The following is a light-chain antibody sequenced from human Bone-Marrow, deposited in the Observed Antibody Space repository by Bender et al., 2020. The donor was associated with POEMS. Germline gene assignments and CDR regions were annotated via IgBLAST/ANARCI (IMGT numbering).Light chain of an antibody. CDR2: DVT. Sequence: QSALTQPASVSGSPGQSITISCTGTSSDVGGYNYVCWYQQHPGKAPKLMIYDVTNRPSGVPDRFSGSKSGTSASLAITGLQAEDEGDYYCQSYDNSLGGWVFGGGTKLTVL. V-gene: IGLV2-14*03. J-gene: IGLJ3*02. CDR3: QSYDNSLGGWV. CDR1: SSDVGGYNY.